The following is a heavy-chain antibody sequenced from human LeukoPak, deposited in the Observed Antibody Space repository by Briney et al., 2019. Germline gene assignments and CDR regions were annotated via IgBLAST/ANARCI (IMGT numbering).Heavy chain of an antibody. J-gene: IGHJ3*02. V-gene: IGHV4-4*02. CDR3: ARERGNLRGDAFDI. CDR1: GGSISSSNW. D-gene: IGHD1-26*01. CDR2: IYHAGNT. Sequence: SGTLSLTCAVSGGSISSSNWWTWVRQPPGKGLEWTGEIYHAGNTNYNPSLKSRVTISVNKSKNQFSLKLTSVTAADTAVYYCARERGNLRGDAFDIWGQGTMVTVSS.